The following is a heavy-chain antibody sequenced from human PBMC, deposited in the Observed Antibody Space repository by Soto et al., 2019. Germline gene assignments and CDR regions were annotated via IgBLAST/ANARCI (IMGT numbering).Heavy chain of an antibody. Sequence: GGSLRLSCAASGFSFSRYNMHWVRQAPGKGLEWVPSITGSSSYMYYADSVKGRFTISRDNANSSLYLQMNSLRAEDTAVYYCARDFIYDILTEGFDPWGQGTLVTVSS. CDR1: GFSFSRYN. J-gene: IGHJ5*02. D-gene: IGHD3-9*01. CDR2: ITGSSSYM. V-gene: IGHV3-21*01. CDR3: ARDFIYDILTEGFDP.